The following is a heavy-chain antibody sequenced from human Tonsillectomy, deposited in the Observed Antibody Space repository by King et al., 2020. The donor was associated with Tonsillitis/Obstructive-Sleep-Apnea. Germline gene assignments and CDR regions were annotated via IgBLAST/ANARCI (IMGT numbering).Heavy chain of an antibody. V-gene: IGHV3-48*03. J-gene: IGHJ6*03. D-gene: IGHD3-3*01. CDR1: GFSFSDYE. Sequence: VQLVESGGGMVQPGGSLRLSCAASGFSFSDYEVNWVRQAPGKGLEWVSYISGSGTTIYYADSVKGRFTISRDNAQNSLYLQVNSLRAEDTAVYYCARVKQRDFWGTHCDVYYYYYMDVWGSGTTVTVSS. CDR3: ARVKQRDFWGTHCDVYYYYYMDV. CDR2: ISGSGTTI.